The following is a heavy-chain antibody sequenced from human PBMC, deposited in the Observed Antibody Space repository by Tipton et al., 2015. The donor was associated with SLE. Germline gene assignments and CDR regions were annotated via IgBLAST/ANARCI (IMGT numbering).Heavy chain of an antibody. V-gene: IGHV3-30*04. Sequence: SLRLSCAASGFTFSSYAMHWVRQAPGKGLEWVAVISYDGSNKYYADSVKGRFTISRDNSKNTLYLQMNSLRAEDTAVYYCARDLTPFYGMDVWGQGTTVTVSS. J-gene: IGHJ6*02. CDR1: GFTFSSYA. D-gene: IGHD3-9*01. CDR3: ARDLTPFYGMDV. CDR2: ISYDGSNK.